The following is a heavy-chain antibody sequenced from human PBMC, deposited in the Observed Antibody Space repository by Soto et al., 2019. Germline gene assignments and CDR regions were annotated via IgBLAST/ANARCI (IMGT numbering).Heavy chain of an antibody. CDR1: GFTFSSYA. V-gene: IGHV3-64*01. CDR3: ARNSGYAPTDPSDY. D-gene: IGHD5-12*01. Sequence: HPGGSLRLSCAASGFTFSSYAMHWVRQAPGKGLEYVSAISSNGGSTYYANSVKGRFTISRDNSKNTLYLQMGSLRAEDMAVYYCARNSGYAPTDPSDYWGQGTLVTVSS. J-gene: IGHJ4*02. CDR2: ISSNGGST.